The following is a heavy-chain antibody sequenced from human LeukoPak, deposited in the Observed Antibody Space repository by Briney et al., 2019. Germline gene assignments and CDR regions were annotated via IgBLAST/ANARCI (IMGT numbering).Heavy chain of an antibody. CDR2: INSDGSST. V-gene: IGHV3-74*01. CDR3: ATWGAHDY. D-gene: IGHD3-16*01. J-gene: IGHJ4*02. Sequence: GGSLRLSCAASGFTFSTYWMHWVRQAPGKGLVWVSRINSDGSSTAYADSVKGRFTISRDNSKNTLYLQMNSLRAEDTAVYCCATWGAHDYWGQGTLVTVSS. CDR1: GFTFSTYW.